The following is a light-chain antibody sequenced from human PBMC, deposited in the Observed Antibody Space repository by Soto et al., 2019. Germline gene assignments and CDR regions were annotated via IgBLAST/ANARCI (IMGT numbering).Light chain of an antibody. V-gene: IGKV1-39*01. J-gene: IGKJ1*01. CDR3: QQSYSTFKT. CDR2: AAS. CDR1: QTINSY. Sequence: DVQMTQSPSSLSASVGDIVTITCRASQTINSYLNWYQQKPLKAPKLLIYAASSLKSGVPSRFIGSGSGTDFTLTISNLQTEDFETYYCQQSYSTFKTFGQGTKVESK.